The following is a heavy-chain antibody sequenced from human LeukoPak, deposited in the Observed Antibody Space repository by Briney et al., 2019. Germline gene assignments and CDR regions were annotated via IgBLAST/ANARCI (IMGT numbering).Heavy chain of an antibody. J-gene: IGHJ6*03. V-gene: IGHV4-39*01. CDR3: ARPIILEFGTMVRALGYMDV. Sequence: SETLSLTCTVSGGSISSSSYYWGWIRQPPGKGLEWIGSINYSGSTYYNPSLKSRVTISVDTSKNQFSLKLSSVTAADTAVYYCARPIILEFGTMVRALGYMDVWGKGTTVTVSS. D-gene: IGHD3-10*01. CDR1: GGSISSSSYY. CDR2: INYSGST.